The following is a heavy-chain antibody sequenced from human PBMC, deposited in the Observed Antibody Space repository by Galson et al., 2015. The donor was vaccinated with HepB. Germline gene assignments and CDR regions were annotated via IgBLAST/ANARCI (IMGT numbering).Heavy chain of an antibody. CDR1: GFAFSTYA. J-gene: IGHJ4*02. CDR2: ISGSGGTT. D-gene: IGHD4-17*01. V-gene: IGHV3-23*01. Sequence: SLRLSCAASGFAFSTYAMTWVRRAPGKGLEWVSGISGSGGTTSYADSVKGRFTISRDNSKNTVYLQLNSLRPEDTAVYYCAKDGGDDGDYLFLEDYWGQGTLVTVSS. CDR3: AKDGGDDGDYLFLEDY.